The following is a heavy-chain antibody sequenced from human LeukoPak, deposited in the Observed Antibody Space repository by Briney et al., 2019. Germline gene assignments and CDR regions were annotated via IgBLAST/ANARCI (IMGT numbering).Heavy chain of an antibody. D-gene: IGHD3-22*01. J-gene: IGHJ3*02. Sequence: GESLRLSCGASGFTFSSDARQWVRQAPGKGLEFVSAISSNGGSTYYAKSVKGRFTVSRDNSKNTLSLQMGSLRAEDMAVYYCARRNYYVSSGYFSGDAFDIWGQGTMVTVSS. V-gene: IGHV3-64*01. CDR2: ISSNGGST. CDR1: GFTFSSDA. CDR3: ARRNYYVSSGYFSGDAFDI.